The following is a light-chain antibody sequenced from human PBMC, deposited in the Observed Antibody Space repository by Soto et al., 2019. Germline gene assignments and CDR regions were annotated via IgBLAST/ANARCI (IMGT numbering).Light chain of an antibody. J-gene: IGKJ1*01. V-gene: IGKV3-11*01. Sequence: EIVLTQSPGTLSLSPGERATLSCRAGQSVGSTYLAWYQQKPGQPPRLLIYDTSNRATGIPARFSGSGSGTDFTLTISSLEPEDFAVYYCQQRSNWPRTFGQGTKVDIK. CDR2: DTS. CDR1: QSVGSTY. CDR3: QQRSNWPRT.